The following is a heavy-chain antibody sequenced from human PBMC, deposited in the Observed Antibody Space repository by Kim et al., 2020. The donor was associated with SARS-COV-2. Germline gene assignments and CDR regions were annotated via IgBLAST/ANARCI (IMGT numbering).Heavy chain of an antibody. D-gene: IGHD6-19*01. CDR3: AREGEGYSSGWYRLDY. V-gene: IGHV1-69*13. J-gene: IGHJ4*02. CDR1: GGTFSSYA. Sequence: SVKVSCKASGGTFSSYAISWVRQAPGQGLEWMGGIIPIFGTANYAQKFQGRVTITADESTSTAYMELSSLRSEDTAVYYCAREGEGYSSGWYRLDYWGQGTLVTVSS. CDR2: IIPIFGTA.